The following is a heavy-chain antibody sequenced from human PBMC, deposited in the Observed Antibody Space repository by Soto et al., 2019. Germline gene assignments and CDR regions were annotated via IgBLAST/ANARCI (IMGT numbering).Heavy chain of an antibody. CDR3: ARDRTTVTTSAASLIGY. CDR2: IWYDGSNK. J-gene: IGHJ4*02. CDR1: GFTFSSYG. Sequence: QVQLVESGGGVVQPGRSLRLSCAASGFTFSSYGMHWVRQAPGKGLEWVAVIWYDGSNKYYADSVKGRFTISRDNSKNTLYLQMNSLRAEDTAVYYCARDRTTVTTSAASLIGYWGQGTLVTVSS. V-gene: IGHV3-33*01. D-gene: IGHD4-17*01.